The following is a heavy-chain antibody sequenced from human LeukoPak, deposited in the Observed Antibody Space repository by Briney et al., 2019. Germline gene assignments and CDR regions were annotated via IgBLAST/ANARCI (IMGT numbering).Heavy chain of an antibody. CDR1: GGSISSGDYY. CDR2: IYYSGST. Sequence: SETLSLTRTVSGGSISSGDYYWSWIRQPPGKGLEWIGYIYYSGSTYYNPSLKSRVTISVDTSKNQFSLKLSSVTAADTAVYYCARFRSLLHAFDIWGQGTMVTVSS. J-gene: IGHJ3*02. D-gene: IGHD1-26*01. V-gene: IGHV4-30-4*08. CDR3: ARFRSLLHAFDI.